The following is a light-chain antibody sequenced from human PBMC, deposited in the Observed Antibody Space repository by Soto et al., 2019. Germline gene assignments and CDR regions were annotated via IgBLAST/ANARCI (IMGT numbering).Light chain of an antibody. CDR3: QQSYNTPYT. Sequence: DIQMTQSPSSLSTSVGDRVTITCRASQSISAYLNWYQQKPGKAPKLLIYGASSLQGGVPSRFSGSGSGTDFTLTISSLQPEDFATYYCQQSYNTPYTFGQGTKLEIQ. J-gene: IGKJ2*01. CDR2: GAS. CDR1: QSISAY. V-gene: IGKV1-39*01.